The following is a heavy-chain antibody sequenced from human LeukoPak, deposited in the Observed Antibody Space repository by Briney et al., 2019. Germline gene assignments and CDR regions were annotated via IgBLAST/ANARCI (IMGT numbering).Heavy chain of an antibody. J-gene: IGHJ3*02. CDR3: ARDKPGQYCSSTSCYTFDAFDI. Sequence: SETLSLTCTVSGGSFSSYYWSWIRQPPGKGLEWIGYIYYSGSTNYNPSLKSRVTISVDTSKNQFSLRLSSVTAADTAVYYCARDKPGQYCSSTSCYTFDAFDIWGQGTMVTVSS. CDR1: GGSFSSYY. V-gene: IGHV4-59*01. CDR2: IYYSGST. D-gene: IGHD2-2*02.